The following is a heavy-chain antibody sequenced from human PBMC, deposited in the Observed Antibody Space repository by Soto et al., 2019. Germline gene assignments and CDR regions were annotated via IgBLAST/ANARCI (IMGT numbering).Heavy chain of an antibody. D-gene: IGHD3-10*01. Sequence: EVQLLESGGGLVQPGGSLRLSCAASGFTFSTYAMSWVRQPPGKGLEWVSIVSDGGSDAFYADSVKGRFAISRDNSKNTLYLQMNSLTAEDTAVYYCAKHFVNGEVDYWGQGTPVTVPS. CDR1: GFTFSTYA. V-gene: IGHV3-23*01. CDR3: AKHFVNGEVDY. J-gene: IGHJ4*02. CDR2: VSDGGSDA.